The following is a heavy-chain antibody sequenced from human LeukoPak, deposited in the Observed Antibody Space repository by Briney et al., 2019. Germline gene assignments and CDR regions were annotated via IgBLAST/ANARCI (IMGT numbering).Heavy chain of an antibody. D-gene: IGHD5-18*01. Sequence: SETLSLTCTVSGGSISSYYWSWIRQPPGKGLEWIGYIYYSGSTNYNPSLKSRVTISVDTSKNQFSLKLSSVTAADTAVYYCARDRQEDTAMVNWGQGTLVTVSS. J-gene: IGHJ4*02. CDR2: IYYSGST. CDR3: ARDRQEDTAMVN. CDR1: GGSISSYY. V-gene: IGHV4-59*01.